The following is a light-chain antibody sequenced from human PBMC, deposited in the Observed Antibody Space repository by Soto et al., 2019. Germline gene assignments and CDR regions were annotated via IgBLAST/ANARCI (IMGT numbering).Light chain of an antibody. J-gene: IGKJ2*01. Sequence: ETVLTQSPGTLSLSPGERATLSCRASQRVSSNYLAWYQQKPGQAPRLLIYGASSRGTSIPDRFSGSGSGTDFTLTISRLEPEDCAVYYCQQYSTSPFAFGQGNKLEIK. V-gene: IGKV3-20*01. CDR3: QQYSTSPFA. CDR1: QRVSSNY. CDR2: GAS.